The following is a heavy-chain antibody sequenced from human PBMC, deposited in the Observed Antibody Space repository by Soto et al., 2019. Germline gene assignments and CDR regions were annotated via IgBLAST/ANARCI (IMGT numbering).Heavy chain of an antibody. V-gene: IGHV4-4*07. CDR2: IYTSGST. CDR1: GGSISSYY. CDR3: ARDGPYYDFWSGYYNGYYFDY. D-gene: IGHD3-3*01. J-gene: IGHJ4*02. Sequence: QVQLQESGPGLVKPSETLSLTCTVSGGSISSYYWSWIRQPAGKGLEWIGRIYTSGSTNYNPSLKSRVTMSVDTSKNQFSLKLSSVTAADTAVYYCARDGPYYDFWSGYYNGYYFDYWGQGTLVTVSS.